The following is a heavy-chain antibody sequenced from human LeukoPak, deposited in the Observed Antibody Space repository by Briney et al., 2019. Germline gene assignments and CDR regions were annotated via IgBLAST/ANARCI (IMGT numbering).Heavy chain of an antibody. D-gene: IGHD4-17*01. J-gene: IGHJ4*02. CDR3: ARGATALVYDY. V-gene: IGHV4-39*07. CDR1: GGPISSSPYY. Sequence: SETLCLTCTVSGGPISSSPYYWGWIRQPPGKGLEWIGEIKHSGGTNYNPSLKSRVTISVDTSKNQFSLKLTSVTAADTAVYYCARGATALVYDYWGQGTLATVSS. CDR2: IKHSGGT.